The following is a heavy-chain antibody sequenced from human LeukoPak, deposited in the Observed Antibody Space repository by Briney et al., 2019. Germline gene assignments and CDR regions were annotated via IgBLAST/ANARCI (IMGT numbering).Heavy chain of an antibody. V-gene: IGHV4-39*07. CDR3: ARLVSGSTKEYYYYYYMDA. J-gene: IGHJ6*03. D-gene: IGHD5-12*01. Sequence: PSETLSLTCTVSGGSISSSSYYWGWIRQPPGKGLEWIGSIYYSGSTYYNPSLKSRVTISVDTSKNQFSLKLSSVTAADTAVYYCARLVSGSTKEYYYYYYMDAWGKGTTVTVSS. CDR1: GGSISSSSYY. CDR2: IYYSGST.